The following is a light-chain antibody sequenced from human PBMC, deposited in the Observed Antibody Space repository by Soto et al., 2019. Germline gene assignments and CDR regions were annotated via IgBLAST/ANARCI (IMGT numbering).Light chain of an antibody. CDR2: ANS. Sequence: QSVLTQPPSVSGAPEQRVTMSCSGSSSNLGAGYDVQWYRQFPGTAPKLLIYANSVRPSGVPDRFSGSKSGTSASLAITGLQAEDEADYYCQSYDSSLIVSKVFGTGTKVTVL. J-gene: IGLJ1*01. CDR3: QSYDSSLIVSKV. V-gene: IGLV1-40*01. CDR1: SSNLGAGYD.